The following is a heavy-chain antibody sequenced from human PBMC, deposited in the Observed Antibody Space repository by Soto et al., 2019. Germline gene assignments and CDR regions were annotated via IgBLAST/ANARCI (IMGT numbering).Heavy chain of an antibody. CDR3: ARCSVVTNYYYGMDV. V-gene: IGHV4-39*01. D-gene: IGHD2-15*01. CDR1: GGSISSSSYY. Sequence: PSETLSLTCTVSGGSISSSSYYWGWIRQPPGKGLEWIGSIYYSGSTYYNPSLKSRVTISVDTSKNQFSLKLSSVTAADTAVYYCARCSVVTNYYYGMDVWGQGTTVTVSS. J-gene: IGHJ6*02. CDR2: IYYSGST.